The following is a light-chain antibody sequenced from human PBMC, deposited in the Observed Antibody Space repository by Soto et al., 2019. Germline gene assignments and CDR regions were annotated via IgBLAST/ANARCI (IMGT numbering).Light chain of an antibody. Sequence: QSALTQPASVSGSPGQSITIACTGISSDVGSYNLVSWYQQHPGKAPKVMIYEDNKRPSGVSDRFSGSKSGTTASLTISGLQAEDEADYYCCSYAGSSTLYVFGTGTKLTVL. V-gene: IGLV2-23*01. CDR1: SSDVGSYNL. CDR2: EDN. J-gene: IGLJ1*01. CDR3: CSYAGSSTLYV.